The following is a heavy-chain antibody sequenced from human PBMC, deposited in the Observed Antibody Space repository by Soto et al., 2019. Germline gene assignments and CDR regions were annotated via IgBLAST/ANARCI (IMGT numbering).Heavy chain of an antibody. J-gene: IGHJ6*02. CDR2: ISGDGGST. V-gene: IGHV3-64D*06. CDR3: AREYSSLHYYYGMDV. CDR1: RFTFSDYT. D-gene: IGHD6-6*01. Sequence: GGSLRLSCSASRFTFSDYTMHWVRQAPGKGLEYVSAISGDGGSTYYADSVKDRFTISRDNSKNTLYLQMSSLRAEDTAVYFCAREYSSLHYYYGMDVWGQGTTVTVSS.